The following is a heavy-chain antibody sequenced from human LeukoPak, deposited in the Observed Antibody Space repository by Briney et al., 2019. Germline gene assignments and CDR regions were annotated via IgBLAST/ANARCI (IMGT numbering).Heavy chain of an antibody. J-gene: IGHJ4*02. V-gene: IGHV3-11*01. CDR2: ISSSGSTI. CDR1: GFTFSDYY. CDR3: ARTDYYGSGSYFDY. D-gene: IGHD3-10*01. Sequence: GGSLRLSCAAAGFTFSDYYMSWIRQAPGKGLEWVSYISSSGSTIYYADSVKGRFTISRDNAKNSLYLQMNSLRAEDTAVYYCARTDYYGSGSYFDYWGQGTLVTVSS.